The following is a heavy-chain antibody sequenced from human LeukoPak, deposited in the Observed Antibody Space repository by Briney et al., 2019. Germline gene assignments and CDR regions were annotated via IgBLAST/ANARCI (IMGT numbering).Heavy chain of an antibody. CDR3: ARGKGSGWTFDY. Sequence: SETLSLTCAVYGGSFSGYYWTWIRQPPGKGLEWIGEINHSGSTNYNPSLKSRVTISVDTSKNQFSLKLSTVTAADTAVYYCARGKGSGWTFDYWGQGTLVTVSS. CDR1: GGSFSGYY. D-gene: IGHD6-19*01. V-gene: IGHV4-34*01. CDR2: INHSGST. J-gene: IGHJ4*02.